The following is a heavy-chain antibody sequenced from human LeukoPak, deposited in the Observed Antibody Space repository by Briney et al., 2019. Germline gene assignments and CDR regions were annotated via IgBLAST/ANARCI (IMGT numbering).Heavy chain of an antibody. CDR1: GGSISSSNW. CDR3: ARGVRHCSGGSCYSGLFDP. V-gene: IGHV4-4*02. J-gene: IGHJ5*02. CDR2: IYHSGST. Sequence: SETLSLTCAVSGGSISSSNWWSWVRQPPGKGLEWIGEIYHSGSTNYNPSLKSRVTISVDKSKNQFSLKLSSVTAADTAVYYCARGVRHCSGGSCYSGLFDPWGQGTLVTVSS. D-gene: IGHD2-15*01.